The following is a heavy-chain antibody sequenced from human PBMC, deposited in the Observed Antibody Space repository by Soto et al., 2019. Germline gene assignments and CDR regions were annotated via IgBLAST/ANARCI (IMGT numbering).Heavy chain of an antibody. CDR3: AREGVAFDY. Sequence: PGGSLRLSCAASGVTFRSYGMHWVRQAPGKGLEWVAVIWFDGSIEYYADSVKGRFTISRDNSKNTLYLQMNSLRAEDTAVYYCAREGVAFDYWGQGTLVTVSS. J-gene: IGHJ4*02. D-gene: IGHD5-12*01. V-gene: IGHV3-33*01. CDR1: GVTFRSYG. CDR2: IWFDGSIE.